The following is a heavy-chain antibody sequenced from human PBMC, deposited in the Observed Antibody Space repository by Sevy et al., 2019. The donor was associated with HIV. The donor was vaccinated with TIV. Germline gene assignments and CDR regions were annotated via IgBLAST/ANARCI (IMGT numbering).Heavy chain of an antibody. J-gene: IGHJ4*02. CDR1: GYTFTGYY. CDR3: ARDPQGTYYYDSSGYYYDY. CDR2: INPNSGGT. D-gene: IGHD3-22*01. Sequence: ASVKVSCKASGYTFTGYYMHWVRQAPGQGLEWMGWINPNSGGTNYAQKFQGRVTMTRDTSISTAYMELSRLRSDDMAVYYCARDPQGTYYYDSSGYYYDYWGQGTLVTVSS. V-gene: IGHV1-2*02.